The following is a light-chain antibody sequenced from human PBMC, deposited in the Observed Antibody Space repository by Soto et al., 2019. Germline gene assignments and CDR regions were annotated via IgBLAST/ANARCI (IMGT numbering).Light chain of an antibody. J-gene: IGKJ1*01. CDR1: QSVSNNF. CDR3: QQYGGSPPT. Sequence: EIVLTQSPGTLSLSPGESAALSCRASQSVSNNFLAWYQRKPGQAPRLLIYGASYRATDIPYRFSGSGSGTDFTLTIIRLEPDDFAVYYCQQYGGSPPTFGQGTKVEVK. V-gene: IGKV3-20*01. CDR2: GAS.